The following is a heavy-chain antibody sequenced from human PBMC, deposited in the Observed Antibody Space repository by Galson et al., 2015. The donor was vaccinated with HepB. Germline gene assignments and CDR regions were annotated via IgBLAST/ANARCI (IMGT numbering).Heavy chain of an antibody. Sequence: SLRLSCAASGFTFGDYAMSWFRQAPGKGLEWVGFIRSKAYGGTTEYAASVKGRFTISRDDSKSFAYLQMNSLKTEDTAVYYCTRDRRPVVPAAIPDLYYSYFYMDVWGKGTTVTVSS. CDR2: IRSKAYGGTT. CDR1: GFTFGDYA. D-gene: IGHD2-2*02. J-gene: IGHJ6*03. CDR3: TRDRRPVVPAAIPDLYYSYFYMDV. V-gene: IGHV3-49*03.